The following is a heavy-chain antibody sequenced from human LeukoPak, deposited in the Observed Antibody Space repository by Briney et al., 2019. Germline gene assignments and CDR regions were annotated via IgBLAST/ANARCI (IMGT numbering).Heavy chain of an antibody. J-gene: IGHJ4*02. CDR1: GYTFTSYA. Sequence: ASVKVSCKASGYTFTSYAMNWVRQAPGQGLEWMGWINTNTGNPTYAQGFTGRFVFSLDTSVSTAYLQISSLKAEDTAVYYCAREGRPQRPTTVTFLDYWGQGTLVTVSS. D-gene: IGHD4-11*01. CDR2: INTNTGNP. V-gene: IGHV7-4-1*02. CDR3: AREGRPQRPTTVTFLDY.